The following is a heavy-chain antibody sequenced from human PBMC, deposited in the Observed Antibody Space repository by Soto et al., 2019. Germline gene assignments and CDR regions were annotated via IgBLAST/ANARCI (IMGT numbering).Heavy chain of an antibody. D-gene: IGHD2-2*01. CDR3: AKGRVPAYYYYGMDD. V-gene: IGHV3-30*18. CDR1: GFTFSSYG. Sequence: GGSLRLSCAASGFTFSSYGMHWVRQAPGKGLEWVAVISYDGSNKYYADSVKGRFTISRDNSKNTLYLQMNSMRAEDTAVYYCAKGRVPAYYYYGMDDWRQGTTVTVSS. CDR2: ISYDGSNK. J-gene: IGHJ6*02.